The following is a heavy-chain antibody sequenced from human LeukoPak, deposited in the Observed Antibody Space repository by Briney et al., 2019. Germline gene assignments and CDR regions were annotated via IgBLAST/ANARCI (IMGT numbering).Heavy chain of an antibody. CDR2: ISSSGSSI. J-gene: IGHJ4*02. Sequence: GGSLRLSCAASGFTFSSYSMNWVRQAPGKGLEWVSAISSSGSSIYYADSVKGRFTISRDSAKSSQYLQMNSLRAEDTAVYYCASEGYWGQGTLVTVSS. CDR1: GFTFSSYS. V-gene: IGHV3-21*01. CDR3: ASEGY.